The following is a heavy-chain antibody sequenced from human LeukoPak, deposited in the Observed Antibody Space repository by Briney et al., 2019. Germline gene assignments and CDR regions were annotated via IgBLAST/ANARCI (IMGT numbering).Heavy chain of an antibody. V-gene: IGHV5-51*01. Sequence: GESLKISCKGSGYSLTSYWIGWVRQMPGKGLEWMGIIYPGDSDTRYSPSFQGQVTISADKSISTAYLQWSSLKASDTAMYYCARANIAVAAPFDYWGQGTLVTVSS. D-gene: IGHD6-19*01. CDR1: GYSLTSYW. CDR2: IYPGDSDT. CDR3: ARANIAVAAPFDY. J-gene: IGHJ4*02.